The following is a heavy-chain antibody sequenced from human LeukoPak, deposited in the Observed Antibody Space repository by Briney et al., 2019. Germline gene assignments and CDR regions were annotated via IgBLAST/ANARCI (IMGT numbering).Heavy chain of an antibody. J-gene: IGHJ6*03. Sequence: GGSLRLSCAASGFTFSSYGMHWVRQAPGKGLEWVAVIWYDGSNKYYADSVKGRFTISRDNSKNTLYLQMNSLRAEDTAVYCCAKDLGPYYMDVWGKGTTVTVSS. V-gene: IGHV3-33*06. CDR3: AKDLGPYYMDV. CDR2: IWYDGSNK. CDR1: GFTFSSYG.